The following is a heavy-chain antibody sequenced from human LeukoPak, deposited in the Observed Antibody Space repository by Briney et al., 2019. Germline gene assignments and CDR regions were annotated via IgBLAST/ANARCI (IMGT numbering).Heavy chain of an antibody. J-gene: IGHJ5*02. D-gene: IGHD2-15*01. CDR1: GYTFTSYA. CDR3: AREGYCSGGSCYINWFDP. CDR2: INAGNGNT. V-gene: IGHV1-3*01. Sequence: ASATVSCKASGYTFTSYAMHWVRQAPGQRLEWMGWINAGNGNTKYSQKFQGRVTITRDTSASTAYMELSSLRSEDTAVYYCAREGYCSGGSCYINWFDPWGQGTLVTVSS.